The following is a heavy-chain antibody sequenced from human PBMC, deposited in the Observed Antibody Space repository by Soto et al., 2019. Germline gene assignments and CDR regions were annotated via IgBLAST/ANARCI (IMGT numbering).Heavy chain of an antibody. J-gene: IGHJ5*02. V-gene: IGHV5-51*07. D-gene: IGHD3-3*01. CDR3: ARLLDLGGFDP. Sequence: GESQKISRKGSGYSFTSYRIGWVHEMPWKGLEWMGISYTGDSDTSYSRSFQGQVTTSADESISTAYLQWSSLKASDTAMYYCARLLDLGGFDPWGQGTLVTVSS. CDR2: SYTGDSDT. CDR1: GYSFTSYR.